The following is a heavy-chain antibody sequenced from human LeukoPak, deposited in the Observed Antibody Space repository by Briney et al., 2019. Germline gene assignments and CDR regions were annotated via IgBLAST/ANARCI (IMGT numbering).Heavy chain of an antibody. CDR3: AKDPYGTRYFDY. CDR2: ISGSGAST. V-gene: IGHV3-23*01. Sequence: PGGSLRLSCAASGFTFSKFAMSWVRQAPGRGLECVATISGSGASTYYADSVKGRVTISRDNSKNTVYLQMNSLRAEDTAVYYCAKDPYGTRYFDYWGQGTLVTVSS. J-gene: IGHJ4*02. D-gene: IGHD2-2*01. CDR1: GFTFSKFA.